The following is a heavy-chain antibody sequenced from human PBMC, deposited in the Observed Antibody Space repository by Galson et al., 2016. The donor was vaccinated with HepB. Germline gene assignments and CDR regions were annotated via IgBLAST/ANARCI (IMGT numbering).Heavy chain of an antibody. CDR1: GGSFSGYY. Sequence: ETLSLTCAVYGGSFSGYYWSWIRQPPGKGLEWIGYIYYSGSTNCNPSLKSRVTISVDTSKNQFSLKLSSVTAADTAVYFCARSALDYDISAGYYRPLAMDVWGQGTTVTVS. V-gene: IGHV4-34*11. CDR3: ARSALDYDISAGYYRPLAMDV. CDR2: IYYSGST. D-gene: IGHD3-9*01. J-gene: IGHJ6*02.